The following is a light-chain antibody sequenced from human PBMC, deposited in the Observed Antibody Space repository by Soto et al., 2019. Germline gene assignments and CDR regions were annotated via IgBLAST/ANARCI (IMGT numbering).Light chain of an antibody. J-gene: IGLJ1*01. Sequence: ALTQPPSASGSPGQSVTISCTGTSSDVGGYNYVAWFQQHPGKAPKLMIYEVTKRPSGVPDRFSGSKSGNTASLTVSGLQAEDEADYYCSSYAGSSTYVFGTGTKLTVL. CDR1: SSDVGGYNY. CDR3: SSYAGSSTYV. V-gene: IGLV2-8*01. CDR2: EVT.